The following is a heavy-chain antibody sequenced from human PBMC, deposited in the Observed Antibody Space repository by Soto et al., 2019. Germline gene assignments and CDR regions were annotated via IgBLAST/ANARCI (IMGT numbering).Heavy chain of an antibody. D-gene: IGHD3-10*01. Sequence: EVQLLESGGGLVQPGGSLRLSCAASGFTFSSYAMSWVRQAPGKGLEWVSAISGSGGSTYYADSVKGRCTISRDNSKNTLYLQMNSLRAEDTAVYYCAKGRRFGELGYYFDYWGQGTMVTVSS. CDR1: GFTFSSYA. V-gene: IGHV3-23*01. CDR2: ISGSGGST. J-gene: IGHJ4*02. CDR3: AKGRRFGELGYYFDY.